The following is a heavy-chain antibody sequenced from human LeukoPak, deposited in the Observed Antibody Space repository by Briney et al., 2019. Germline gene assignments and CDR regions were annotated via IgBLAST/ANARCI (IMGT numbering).Heavy chain of an antibody. CDR3: ARDYGKHSGSYGLDAFDI. CDR1: GGSISSGGYY. D-gene: IGHD1-26*01. Sequence: PSETLSLTCTVSGGSISSGGYYWSWIRQPPGKGLEWIGYIYHSGSTYYNPSLKSRVTISVDRSKNQFSLKLSSVTAADTAVYYCARDYGKHSGSYGLDAFDIWGQGTMVTVSS. J-gene: IGHJ3*02. CDR2: IYHSGST. V-gene: IGHV4-30-2*01.